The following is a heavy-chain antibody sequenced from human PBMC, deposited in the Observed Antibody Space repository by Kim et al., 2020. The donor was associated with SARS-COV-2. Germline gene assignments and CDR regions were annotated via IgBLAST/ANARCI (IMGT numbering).Heavy chain of an antibody. CDR2: IYYSGST. Sequence: SETLSLTCTVSGVSVSSGSYYWSWIRQPPGKGLEWIGYIYYSGSTNYNPSLKSRVTISVDTSKNQFSLKLSSVTAADTAVYYCANVDTAMVTFDYWGQGTLVTVSS. CDR1: GVSVSSGSYY. J-gene: IGHJ4*02. CDR3: ANVDTAMVTFDY. V-gene: IGHV4-61*01. D-gene: IGHD5-18*01.